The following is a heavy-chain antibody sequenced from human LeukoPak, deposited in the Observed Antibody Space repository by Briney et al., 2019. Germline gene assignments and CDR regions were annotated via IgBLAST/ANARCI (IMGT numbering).Heavy chain of an antibody. V-gene: IGHV4-34*01. CDR3: AREDPTMIVVVIGAFDI. CDR2: INHSGST. D-gene: IGHD3-22*01. CDR1: GGSFSGYC. Sequence: KPSETLSLTCAVYGGSFSGYCWSWIRQPPGKGLEWIGEINHSGSTNYNPSLKSRVTISVDTSKNQFSLQLNSVTPEDTAVYYCAREDPTMIVVVIGAFDIWGQGTMVTVSS. J-gene: IGHJ3*02.